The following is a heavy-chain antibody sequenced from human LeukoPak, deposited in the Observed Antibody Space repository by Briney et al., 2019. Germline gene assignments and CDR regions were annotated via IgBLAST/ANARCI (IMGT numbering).Heavy chain of an antibody. CDR2: IFSGGGR. CDR1: GFTFSDYY. CDR3: AGYYDTSGSHAFDI. D-gene: IGHD3-22*01. V-gene: IGHV3-53*01. Sequence: PGGSLRLSCAASGFTFSDYYMSWIRQAPGKGLDWVSVIFSGGGRNYADSVKGRFTISRDNSKNTLYLQMNSLRAEDTAVYYCAGYYDTSGSHAFDIWGQGTMVTVSS. J-gene: IGHJ3*02.